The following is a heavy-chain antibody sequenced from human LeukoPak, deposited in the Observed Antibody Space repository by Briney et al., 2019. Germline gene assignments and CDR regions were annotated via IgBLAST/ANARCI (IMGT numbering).Heavy chain of an antibody. D-gene: IGHD2-15*01. CDR3: AKAPVTTCRGAFCYPFDY. CDR1: GFTLSSYA. V-gene: IGHV3-23*01. CDR2: ISDTGNT. J-gene: IGHJ4*02. Sequence: PGGSLRLPCAASGFTLSSYAMGWVRQAPGKGLEWVSAISDTGNTYHADSVKGRFTISRDSSKNTLFLQMNRLRPEDAAVYYCAKAPVTTCRGAFCYPFDYWGLGTLVTVSS.